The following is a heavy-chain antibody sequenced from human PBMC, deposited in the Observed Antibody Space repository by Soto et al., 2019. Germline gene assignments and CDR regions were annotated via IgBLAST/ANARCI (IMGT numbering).Heavy chain of an antibody. V-gene: IGHV3-30*18. CDR3: AKDLRFLEWLLYGYYYYGMDV. Sequence: PGGSLRLSCAASGFTFSSYGMHWVRQAPGKGLEWVAVISYDGSNKYYADSVKGRFTISRDNSKNTLYLQMNSLRAEDTAVYYCAKDLRFLEWLLYGYYYYGMDVWGQGTTVTVSS. CDR2: ISYDGSNK. CDR1: GFTFSSYG. J-gene: IGHJ6*02. D-gene: IGHD3-3*01.